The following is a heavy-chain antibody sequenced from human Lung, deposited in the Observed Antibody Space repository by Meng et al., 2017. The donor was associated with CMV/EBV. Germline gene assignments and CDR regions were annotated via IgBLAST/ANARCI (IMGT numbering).Heavy chain of an antibody. V-gene: IGHV3-69-1*01. Sequence: GEXXKISCAASGFRFSDYYMTWIRQAPGKGLEWVSYISSSYAVDYADSLKGRFTISRDNAKNSLYLQMNSLRVEDTAVYYCARVLLEVRGWYYQGMDRWGQGXTVTVSS. D-gene: IGHD6-19*01. CDR2: ISSSYAV. J-gene: IGHJ6*02. CDR1: GFRFSDYY. CDR3: ARVLLEVRGWYYQGMDR.